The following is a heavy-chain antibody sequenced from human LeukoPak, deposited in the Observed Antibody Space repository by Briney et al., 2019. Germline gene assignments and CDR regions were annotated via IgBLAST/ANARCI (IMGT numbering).Heavy chain of an antibody. D-gene: IGHD5-24*01. CDR1: GFTVSSNY. V-gene: IGHV3-53*01. CDR2: IYGGGNI. J-gene: IGHJ4*02. Sequence: GGSLRLSCAASGFTVSSNYMNWVRQAPGKGLEWVSVIYGGGNIYYADSVKGRFTISRDNSKNTLYLQMNSLRAEDTAVYYCARGAGYNYPYYFNYWGQGTLVTVSS. CDR3: ARGAGYNYPYYFNY.